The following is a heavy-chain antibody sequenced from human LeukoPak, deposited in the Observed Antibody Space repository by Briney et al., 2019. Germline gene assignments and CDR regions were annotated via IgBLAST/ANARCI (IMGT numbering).Heavy chain of an antibody. J-gene: IGHJ5*02. CDR1: GFTFDDYA. CDR3: AKDKKHYYDSSGYLDP. CDR2: ISWNSGRI. V-gene: IGHV3-9*01. D-gene: IGHD3-22*01. Sequence: GRSLRLSCAASGFTFDDYATHWVRQAPGKGLEWVSGISWNSGRIGYADSVKGRFTISRDNAKNSLYLQMNSLRAEDTALYYCAKDKKHYYDSSGYLDPWGQGALVTVSS.